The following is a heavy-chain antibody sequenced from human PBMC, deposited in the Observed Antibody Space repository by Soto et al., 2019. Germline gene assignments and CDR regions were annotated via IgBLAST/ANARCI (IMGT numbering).Heavy chain of an antibody. Sequence: PGGSLRLSCAASGFTFSSYGMHWVRQAPGKGLEWVAVIWYDGSNKYYADSVKGRFTISRDNSKNTLYLQMNSLRAEDTAVYYCAREAYYYDSSGYYPLDYWGQGTLVTVSS. CDR1: GFTFSSYG. CDR2: IWYDGSNK. V-gene: IGHV3-33*01. J-gene: IGHJ4*02. CDR3: AREAYYYDSSGYYPLDY. D-gene: IGHD3-22*01.